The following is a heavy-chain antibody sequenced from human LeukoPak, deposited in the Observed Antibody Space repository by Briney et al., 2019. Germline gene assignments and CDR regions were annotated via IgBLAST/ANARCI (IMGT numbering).Heavy chain of an antibody. CDR3: ARLTHPGLDSSSWYYFDY. Sequence: GESLKISCKGSGYSFTSYWIGWVRQMPGKGLGWMGIIYPGDSDTRFSPSFQGQVTISADKSISTAYLQWSSLKASDTAMYYCARLTHPGLDSSSWYYFDYWGQGTLVTVSS. V-gene: IGHV5-51*01. J-gene: IGHJ4*02. D-gene: IGHD6-13*01. CDR1: GYSFTSYW. CDR2: IYPGDSDT.